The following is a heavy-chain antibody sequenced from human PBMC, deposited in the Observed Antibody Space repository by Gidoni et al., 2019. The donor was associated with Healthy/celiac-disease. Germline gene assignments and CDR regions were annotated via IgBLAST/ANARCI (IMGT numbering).Heavy chain of an antibody. Sequence: EVQLVESGGGLVKPGGSLRLSCAASGFTFSSYSMTWVRQAPGKGLEWVSSISSSSSYIYYADSVKGRFTISRDNAKNSLYLQMNSLRAEDTAVYYCARVGHYYGSGSYYNVAAFDIWGQGTMVTVSS. CDR3: ARVGHYYGSGSYYNVAAFDI. CDR1: GFTFSSYS. V-gene: IGHV3-21*01. D-gene: IGHD3-10*01. CDR2: ISSSSSYI. J-gene: IGHJ3*02.